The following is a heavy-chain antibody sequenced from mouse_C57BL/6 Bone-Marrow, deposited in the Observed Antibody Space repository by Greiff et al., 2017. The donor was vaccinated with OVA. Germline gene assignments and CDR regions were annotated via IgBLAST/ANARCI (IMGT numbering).Heavy chain of an antibody. CDR3: ASPLLPYYFDY. D-gene: IGHD1-1*01. V-gene: IGHV14-3*01. J-gene: IGHJ2*01. CDR1: GFNIKNTY. CDR2: IDPANGNT. Sequence: VQLQQSVAELVRPGASVKFSCTASGFNIKNTYMHWVKQRPAQGLEWIGRIDPANGNTKYAPKFQGKATITADTSSNTSYLQLSSLAYQATAIYYCASPLLPYYFDYWGQGTTLTVSS.